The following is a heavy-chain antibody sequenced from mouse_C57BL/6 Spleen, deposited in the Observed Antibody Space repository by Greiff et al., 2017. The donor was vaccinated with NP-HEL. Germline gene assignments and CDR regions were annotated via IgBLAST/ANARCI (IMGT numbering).Heavy chain of an antibody. V-gene: IGHV1-26*01. CDR3: ARNYDYDGGYDAMDY. D-gene: IGHD2-4*01. CDR2: INPNNGGT. CDR1: GYTFTDYY. Sequence: EVQLQQSGPELVKPGASVKISCKASGYTFTDYYMNWVKQSHGKSLEWIGDINPNNGGTSYNQKFKGKATLTVDKSSSTAYMELRSLTSEDSAVYYCARNYDYDGGYDAMDYWGQGTSVTVSS. J-gene: IGHJ4*01.